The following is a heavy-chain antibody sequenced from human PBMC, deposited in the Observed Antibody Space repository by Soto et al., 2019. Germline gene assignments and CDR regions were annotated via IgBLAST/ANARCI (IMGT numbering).Heavy chain of an antibody. CDR2: VNAGNGNT. CDR3: AYSSTPFDY. J-gene: IGHJ4*02. Sequence: ASVKVSCKASGYTFTNYAMHWVRQAPGQRLEWMGWVNAGNGNTKYSLKFQGRVTITRDTSASTAYMELSSLRSEDTAVYYCAYSSTPFDYWGQGTLVTVSS. D-gene: IGHD6-13*01. V-gene: IGHV1-3*01. CDR1: GYTFTNYA.